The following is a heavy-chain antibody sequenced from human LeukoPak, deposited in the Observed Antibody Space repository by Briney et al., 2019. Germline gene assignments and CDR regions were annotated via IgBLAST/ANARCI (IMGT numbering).Heavy chain of an antibody. V-gene: IGHV3-7*01. CDR3: ARHIVGEQNFDY. D-gene: IGHD3-16*02. CDR2: IKDDGSAQ. J-gene: IGHJ4*02. CDR1: GFTFGAYW. Sequence: GGSLRLSCAASGFTFGAYWMSWFRQAPGKGPEWVASIKDDGSAQFYVDSLEGRFTISRDNAKNTLYLQMDTMRVEDTAVYYCARHIVGEQNFDYWSQGTLVTVSA.